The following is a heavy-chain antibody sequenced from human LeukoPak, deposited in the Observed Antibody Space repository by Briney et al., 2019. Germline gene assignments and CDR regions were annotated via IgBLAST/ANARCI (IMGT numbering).Heavy chain of an antibody. CDR1: GYTFTSYD. Sequence: ASVKVSCKASGYTFTSYDINWVRQATGQGLEWMGWMNPNSGNTGYAQKFQGRVTMTRNTSISTAYMELSSLRSEDTAVYYCARAKRGRLRFLEWSSYYYMDVWGKGTTVTVSS. J-gene: IGHJ6*03. CDR3: ARAKRGRLRFLEWSSYYYMDV. D-gene: IGHD3-3*01. CDR2: MNPNSGNT. V-gene: IGHV1-8*01.